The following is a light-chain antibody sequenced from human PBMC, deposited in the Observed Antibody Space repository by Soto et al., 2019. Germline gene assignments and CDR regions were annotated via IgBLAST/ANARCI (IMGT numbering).Light chain of an antibody. Sequence: QSVLTQPPSVSGAPGQRVTISCTGGSSNIGADYDVHWYQQLPGAAPKLLIPANTHRPSGVPDRFSASKSGTSASLAITGLQADDEADYYCQSYDSSLSGSVFGGGTKLTVL. J-gene: IGLJ3*02. CDR2: ANT. V-gene: IGLV1-40*01. CDR1: SSNIGADYD. CDR3: QSYDSSLSGSV.